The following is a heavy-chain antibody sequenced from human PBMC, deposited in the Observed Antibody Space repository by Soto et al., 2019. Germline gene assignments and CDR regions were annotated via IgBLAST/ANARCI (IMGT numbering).Heavy chain of an antibody. CDR1: GGSISSYY. Sequence: SETLSLTCTVSGGSISSYYWSWIRQPPGKGLEWIGYIYYSGSTNYNPSLKSRVTISVDTSKNQFSLKLSSVTAADTAVYYCARVRSSGWYPHWFDPWGQGTQVTVSS. J-gene: IGHJ5*02. CDR3: ARVRSSGWYPHWFDP. V-gene: IGHV4-59*01. CDR2: IYYSGST. D-gene: IGHD6-19*01.